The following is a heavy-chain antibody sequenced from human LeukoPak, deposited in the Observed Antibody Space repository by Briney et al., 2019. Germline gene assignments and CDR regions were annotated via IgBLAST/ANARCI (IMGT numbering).Heavy chain of an antibody. CDR2: ISAYNGNT. Sequence: ASVKVSCKASGYTFTSYGISWVRQAPGQGLEWMGWISAYNGNTNYAQKLQGRVTMTTDTSTSTAYMELRSLRSDDTAVYYCARDDPNYYGSGHPLDYWGQGTLVTVSS. J-gene: IGHJ4*02. CDR1: GYTFTSYG. D-gene: IGHD3-10*01. CDR3: ARDDPNYYGSGHPLDY. V-gene: IGHV1-18*01.